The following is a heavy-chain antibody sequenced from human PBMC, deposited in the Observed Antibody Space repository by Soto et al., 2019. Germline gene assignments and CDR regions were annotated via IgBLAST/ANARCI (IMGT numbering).Heavy chain of an antibody. Sequence: SETLSLTCTVSGGSISSSSYYWGWIRQPPGKGLEWIGSIYYSGSTYYNPSLKSRVTISVDTSKNQFSLKLSSVIAADTAVYYCARDGYSSGWYKDDYWGQGTLVTVSS. J-gene: IGHJ4*02. V-gene: IGHV4-39*02. CDR3: ARDGYSSGWYKDDY. CDR2: IYYSGST. CDR1: GGSISSSSYY. D-gene: IGHD6-19*01.